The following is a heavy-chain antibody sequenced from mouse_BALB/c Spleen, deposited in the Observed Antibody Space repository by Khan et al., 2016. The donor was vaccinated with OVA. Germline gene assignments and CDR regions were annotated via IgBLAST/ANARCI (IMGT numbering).Heavy chain of an antibody. CDR1: GFSLTNYG. J-gene: IGHJ4*01. CDR3: ARQPYYHYNIMDY. Sequence: VQLQESGPGLAAPSQSLSITCTISGFSLTNYGVHWVRQTPGKGLEWLAVIWSDGSTTYNSALKSRLTITKDNSQSQVFLKMNSLQTDDTAIYFCARQPYYHYNIMDYWGQGTSVTVSS. V-gene: IGHV2-6-1*01. CDR2: IWSDGST. D-gene: IGHD2-10*01.